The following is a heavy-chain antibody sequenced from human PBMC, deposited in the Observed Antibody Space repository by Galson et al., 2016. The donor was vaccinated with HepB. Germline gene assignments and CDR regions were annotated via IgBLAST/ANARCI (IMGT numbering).Heavy chain of an antibody. D-gene: IGHD3-16*01. J-gene: IGHJ4*02. Sequence: CAISGDSVSSNSAAWNWIRQSPSRGLEWLGRTYYRSKWYNDYAVSVKSRITINPDTSKNQFSLQLNSVTPEDTAVYYCARVHQVCYAGYFDYWGQGTLVTVS. CDR3: ARVHQVCYAGYFDY. V-gene: IGHV6-1*01. CDR1: GDSVSSNSAA. CDR2: TYYRSKWYN.